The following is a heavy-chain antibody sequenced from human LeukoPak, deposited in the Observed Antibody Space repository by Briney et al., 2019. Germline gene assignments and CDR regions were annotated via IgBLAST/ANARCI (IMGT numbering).Heavy chain of an antibody. CDR2: INRDGGST. CDR1: GFTFDGYG. V-gene: IGHV3-20*04. Sequence: GGSLRLSCVASGFTFDGYGMTWVRQAPGKGLEWVSNINRDGGSTIYADSVKGRFTISRDNAKNSLYLQMNSLRAEDTALYYCARGQVYSSRNVFDYWGQGTLVTVSS. J-gene: IGHJ4*02. CDR3: ARGQVYSSRNVFDY. D-gene: IGHD6-13*01.